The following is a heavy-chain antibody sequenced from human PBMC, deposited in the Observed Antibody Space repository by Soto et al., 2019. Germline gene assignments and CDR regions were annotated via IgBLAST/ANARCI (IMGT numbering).Heavy chain of an antibody. J-gene: IGHJ4*02. CDR2: IYHSGSA. V-gene: IGHV4-30-4*01. CDR3: ARGPITGTTDS. CDR1: GGSISSGDYF. D-gene: IGHD1-7*01. Sequence: QVQLQESGPGLVKPSQTLSLTCNVSGGSISSGDYFWNWFRQPPGRGLEWIGYIYHSGSAYYTPPLRSRVTMSVDTSKNQFSLKLDSVTAADTAVYYCARGPITGTTDSWGQGTLVTVSS.